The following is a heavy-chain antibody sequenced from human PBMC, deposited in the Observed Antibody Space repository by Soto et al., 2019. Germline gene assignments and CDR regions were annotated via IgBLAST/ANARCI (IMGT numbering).Heavy chain of an antibody. J-gene: IGHJ6*02. V-gene: IGHV4-59*01. CDR2: IYYSGST. Sequence: PSETLSLTCTVSGGSISSYYWSWIRQPPGKGLERIGYIYYSGSTNYNPSLKSRVTISVDTSKNQFSLKLSSVTAADTAVYYCARISTSLMDVWGQGTTVTVSS. D-gene: IGHD2-2*01. CDR1: GGSISSYY. CDR3: ARISTSLMDV.